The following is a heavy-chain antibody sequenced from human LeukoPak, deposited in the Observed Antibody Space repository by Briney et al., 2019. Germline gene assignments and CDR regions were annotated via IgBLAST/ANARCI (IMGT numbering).Heavy chain of an antibody. CDR2: INIDGSTT. D-gene: IGHD1-26*01. CDR1: GFTFSSYW. Sequence: PGGSLRLSCAASGFTFSSYWMHWVRQAPGKGLEWVSRINIDGSTTNYADSVKGRFTISRDNAKNSLYLQMNSLRAEDTAMYYCARVEWELYYFDYWGQGTLVTVSS. J-gene: IGHJ4*02. V-gene: IGHV3-74*01. CDR3: ARVEWELYYFDY.